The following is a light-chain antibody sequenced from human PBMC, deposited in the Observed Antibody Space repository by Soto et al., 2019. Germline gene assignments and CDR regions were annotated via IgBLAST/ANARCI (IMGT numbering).Light chain of an antibody. CDR1: QSVSSY. Sequence: EIVLTQSPVTLSLSPGERATLSCRASQSVSSYLAWYQQKPGQAPRLLIYDASNSATGIPARFSGSGSVTDFTLTISSLEPEDFAVYFCQQRSNWPPGVYTFGQGTKLEIE. J-gene: IGKJ2*01. CDR2: DAS. CDR3: QQRSNWPPGVYT. V-gene: IGKV3-11*01.